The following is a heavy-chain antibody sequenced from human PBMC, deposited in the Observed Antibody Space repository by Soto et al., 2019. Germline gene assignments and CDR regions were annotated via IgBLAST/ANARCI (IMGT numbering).Heavy chain of an antibody. Sequence: QLQLQESGPGLVKPSETLSRTCTVAGGSIRSSTSYWGWVRQPPGKGLEWIASIYDGGTSHYHPSFRSRGTISVDTSNHQFSLKRSSVTAADSAVYYCASHSSGSRHPGFDYWGQGTLVTVSS. D-gene: IGHD1-26*01. V-gene: IGHV4-39*01. CDR2: IYDGGTS. J-gene: IGHJ4*02. CDR1: GGSIRSSTSY. CDR3: ASHSSGSRHPGFDY.